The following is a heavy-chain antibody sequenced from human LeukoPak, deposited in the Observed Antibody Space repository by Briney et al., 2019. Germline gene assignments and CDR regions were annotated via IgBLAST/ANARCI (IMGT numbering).Heavy chain of an antibody. J-gene: IGHJ4*02. D-gene: IGHD3-3*01. Sequence: SETLSLTCTVSGGSVSSSSYYWGWIRQPPGTGLEWIGSIYYSGSTYYNPSLKSRVTISVDTSKNQLSLKLSSVTAADTAVYYCARHKGLNYDFWSGYYTDYWGQGTLVTVSS. CDR2: IYYSGST. V-gene: IGHV4-39*01. CDR3: ARHKGLNYDFWSGYYTDY. CDR1: GGSVSSSSYY.